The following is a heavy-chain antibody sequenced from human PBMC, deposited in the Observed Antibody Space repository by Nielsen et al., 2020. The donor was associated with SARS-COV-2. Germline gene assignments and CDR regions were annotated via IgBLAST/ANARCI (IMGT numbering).Heavy chain of an antibody. CDR2: ISYDGSNK. J-gene: IGHJ5*02. D-gene: IGHD3-22*01. V-gene: IGHV3-30*03. CDR1: GFTFSSYG. CDR3: ARDTHFGGDDSSGYP. Sequence: GESLKISCAASGFTFSSYGMHWVRQAPGKGLEWVAVISYDGSNKYYADSVKGRFTISRDNSKNTLYLQMNSLRAEDTAVYYCARDTHFGGDDSSGYPWGQGTLVTVSS.